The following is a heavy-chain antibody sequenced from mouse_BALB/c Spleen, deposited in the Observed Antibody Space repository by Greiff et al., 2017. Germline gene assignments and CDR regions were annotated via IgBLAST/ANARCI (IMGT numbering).Heavy chain of an antibody. CDR2: ISSGGST. Sequence: EVQLVESGGGLVKPGGSLKLSCAASGFTFSSYAMSWVRQTPEKRLEWVASISSGGSTYYPDSVKGRFTISRYNARNILYLQMSSLRSEDAAMYYCARGVYDYGGFAYWGQGTLVTVSA. D-gene: IGHD2-4*01. CDR1: GFTFSSYA. V-gene: IGHV5-6-5*01. CDR3: ARGVYDYGGFAY. J-gene: IGHJ3*01.